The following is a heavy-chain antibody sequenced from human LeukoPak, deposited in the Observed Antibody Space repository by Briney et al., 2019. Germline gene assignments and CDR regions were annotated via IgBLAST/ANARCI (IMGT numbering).Heavy chain of an antibody. Sequence: GGSLRLSCAASGFTFSSYGMHWVRQAPGKGLEWVAVISYDGSNKYYADSVKGRFTISRDNSKNTLYLQMNSLRAEDTAVYYCAKFASGATMWTPLRGASAFDYWGQGTLVTVSS. D-gene: IGHD5-12*01. J-gene: IGHJ4*02. CDR3: AKFASGATMWTPLRGASAFDY. CDR1: GFTFSSYG. V-gene: IGHV3-30*18. CDR2: ISYDGSNK.